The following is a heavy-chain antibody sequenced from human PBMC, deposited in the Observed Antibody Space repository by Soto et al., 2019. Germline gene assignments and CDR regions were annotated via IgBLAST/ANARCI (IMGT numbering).Heavy chain of an antibody. CDR2: MNPNSGNT. CDR3: AGIFSSSYYYHGMGV. J-gene: IGHJ6*02. D-gene: IGHD6-6*01. V-gene: IGHV1-8*01. CDR1: GYTFTSYD. Sequence: QVQLVQSGAEVKKPGASVKVSCKASGYTFTSYDINWVRQATGQGLEWMGWMNPNSGNTGYAQKFQGRVTLTRNTYISTANKELSSLKSEDTAVYYCAGIFSSSYYYHGMGVWGQGTTDTVSS.